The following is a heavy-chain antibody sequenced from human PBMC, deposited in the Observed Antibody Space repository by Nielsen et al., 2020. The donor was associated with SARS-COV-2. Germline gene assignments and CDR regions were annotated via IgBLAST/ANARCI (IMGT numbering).Heavy chain of an antibody. D-gene: IGHD3-10*01. Sequence: GGSLRLFCAASGFTFNIYAMAWVRRAPGRGLQWVTGVSASGGSTYYTDSVKGRFSISRDNSKNTLFLQMHILRVEDTALYYCAKDGVVRGDALDLWGQGTMVTVSS. CDR3: AKDGVVRGDALDL. CDR2: VSASGGST. CDR1: GFTFNIYA. J-gene: IGHJ3*01. V-gene: IGHV3-23*01.